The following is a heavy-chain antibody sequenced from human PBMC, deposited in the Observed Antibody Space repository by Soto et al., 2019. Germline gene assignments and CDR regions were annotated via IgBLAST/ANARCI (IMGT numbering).Heavy chain of an antibody. CDR1: GGSISSSNW. J-gene: IGHJ4*02. V-gene: IGHV4-31*11. Sequence: PSETLSLTCAVSGGSISSSNWWSWVRQHPGKGLEWIGYIYYSGSTYYNPSLKSRVTISVDTSKNQFSLKLSSVTAADTAAYYCARASNKRGNSYGPDYWGQGTLVTVSS. CDR3: ARASNKRGNSYGPDY. CDR2: IYYSGST. D-gene: IGHD5-18*01.